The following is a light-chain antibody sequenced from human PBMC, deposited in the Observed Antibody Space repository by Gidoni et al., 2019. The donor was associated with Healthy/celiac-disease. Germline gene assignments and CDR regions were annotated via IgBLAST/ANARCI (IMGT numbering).Light chain of an antibody. V-gene: IGKV3-11*02. Sequence: IELTQCPATLAWSSGERTTLSCRASQSVSSYLAWYQQKPGQAPRLLIYDASNRATGIPARISGSGSWRDFTIPISSREPDDYAVYYWQQRSYWPPWTFGQGTKVEIK. J-gene: IGKJ1*01. CDR1: QSVSSY. CDR2: DAS. CDR3: QQRSYWPPWT.